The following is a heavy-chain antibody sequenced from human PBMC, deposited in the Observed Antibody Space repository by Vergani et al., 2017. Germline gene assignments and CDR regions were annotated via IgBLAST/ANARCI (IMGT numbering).Heavy chain of an antibody. Sequence: EVQLVESGGGLVKPGGSLRLSCAASGFTFSSYSMNWVRQAPGKGLEWVSSISSSSSYIYYADSVKGRFTISRDNAKNSLYLQMNSLRAEDTAVYYCARDLTGYCSSTSCYGGMDVWGQGTTVTVSS. CDR2: ISSSSSYI. CDR1: GFTFSSYS. CDR3: ARDLTGYCSSTSCYGGMDV. J-gene: IGHJ6*02. D-gene: IGHD2-2*01. V-gene: IGHV3-21*01.